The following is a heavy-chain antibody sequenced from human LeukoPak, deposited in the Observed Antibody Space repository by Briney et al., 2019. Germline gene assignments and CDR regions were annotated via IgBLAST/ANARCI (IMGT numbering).Heavy chain of an antibody. CDR1: GFTFSSYS. D-gene: IGHD1-26*01. V-gene: IGHV3-48*04. CDR3: ARDQTDWQWELLMDY. Sequence: GGSLRLSCAASGFTFSSYSMNWVRQAPGKGLEWVSSISSSSSTIYYADSVKGRFTISRDNAKNSLYLQMNSLRAEDTAVYYCARDQTDWQWELLMDYWGQGTLVTVSS. J-gene: IGHJ4*02. CDR2: ISSSSSTI.